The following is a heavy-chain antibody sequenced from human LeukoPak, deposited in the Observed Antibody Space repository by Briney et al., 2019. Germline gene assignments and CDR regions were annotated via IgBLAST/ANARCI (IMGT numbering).Heavy chain of an antibody. V-gene: IGHV3-21*01. CDR2: ISSSSSYI. J-gene: IGHJ4*02. Sequence: PGGSLRLSCAASGFTFSSYSMNWVRQAPGKGLEWVSSISSSSSYIYYADSVKGRFTISRDNAKNSLYLQMNSLRAEDTAVYYCARGQYYDFWSGYYEDDYWGQGTLVTVSS. CDR3: ARGQYYDFWSGYYEDDY. CDR1: GFTFSSYS. D-gene: IGHD3-3*01.